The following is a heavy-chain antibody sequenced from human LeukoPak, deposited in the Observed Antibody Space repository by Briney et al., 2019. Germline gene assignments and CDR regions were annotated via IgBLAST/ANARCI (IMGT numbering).Heavy chain of an antibody. CDR2: IIPISGIA. CDR1: GGTFSSYA. CDR3: ARPINYYDSSGEGVYAFDI. J-gene: IGHJ3*02. Sequence: SVKVSCKASGGTFSSYAISWVRQAPGQGLECMGRIIPISGIANYAQKFQGRVTITADKSTSTAYMELSSLRSEDTAVYYCARPINYYDSSGEGVYAFDIWGQGTMVTVSS. V-gene: IGHV1-69*04. D-gene: IGHD3-22*01.